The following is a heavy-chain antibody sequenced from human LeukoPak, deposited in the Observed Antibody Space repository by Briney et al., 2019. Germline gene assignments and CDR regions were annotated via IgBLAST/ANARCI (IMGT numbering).Heavy chain of an antibody. V-gene: IGHV3-30*02. Sequence: HTGGSLRLSCAASGFTFSSYGMHWVRQAPGKGLEWVAFIRYDGSNKYYADSVKGRFTISRDNSKNTLYLQMNSLRAEDTAVYYCAKNLGGSGSYLMDYWGQGTLVTVSS. D-gene: IGHD3-10*01. J-gene: IGHJ4*02. CDR3: AKNLGGSGSYLMDY. CDR1: GFTFSSYG. CDR2: IRYDGSNK.